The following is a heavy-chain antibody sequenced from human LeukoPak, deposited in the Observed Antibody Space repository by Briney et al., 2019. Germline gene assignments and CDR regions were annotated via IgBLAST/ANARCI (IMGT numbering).Heavy chain of an antibody. CDR2: ISGSGGST. J-gene: IGHJ4*02. CDR1: GFTFSSYA. Sequence: GGSLRLSCAASGFTFSSYAMSWVRQAPGKGLEWVSAISGSGGSTYYADSVKGRFTISRDNSKNTLYLQMNSLRAEDTTVYYCAKDHQLWSPKETYYFDYWGQGTLVTVSS. D-gene: IGHD5-18*01. V-gene: IGHV3-23*01. CDR3: AKDHQLWSPKETYYFDY.